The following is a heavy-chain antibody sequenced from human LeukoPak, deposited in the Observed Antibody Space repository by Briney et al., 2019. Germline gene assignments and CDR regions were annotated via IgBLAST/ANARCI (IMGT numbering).Heavy chain of an antibody. D-gene: IGHD3-10*01. V-gene: IGHV4-61*01. J-gene: IGHJ6*03. CDR2: VHYSGST. Sequence: PSETLSLTCTVSGGSISSSSYYWSWIRQPPGKGLEWIGYVHYSGSTNYNPSLKSRVTISVDTSKNQFSLKLSSVTTADTAVYYCARVEEGYGSGRRGNSYYYYMDVWGKGTTVTISS. CDR3: ARVEEGYGSGRRGNSYYYYMDV. CDR1: GGSISSSSYY.